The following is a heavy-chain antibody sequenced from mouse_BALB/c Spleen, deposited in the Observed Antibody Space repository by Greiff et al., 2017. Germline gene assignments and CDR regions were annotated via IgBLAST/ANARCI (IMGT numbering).Heavy chain of an antibody. V-gene: IGHV5-6-2*01. Sequence: EVKVVESGGGLVKLGGSLKLSCAASGFTFSSYYMSWVRQTPEKRLELVAAINSNGGSTYYPDTVKGRFTISRDNAKNTLYLQMSSLKSEDTALYYCARGLLRPFDYWGQGTTLTVSS. D-gene: IGHD1-2*01. CDR1: GFTFSSYY. CDR3: ARGLLRPFDY. CDR2: INSNGGST. J-gene: IGHJ2*01.